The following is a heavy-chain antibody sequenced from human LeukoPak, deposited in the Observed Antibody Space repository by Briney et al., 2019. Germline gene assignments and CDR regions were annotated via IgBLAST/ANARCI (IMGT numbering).Heavy chain of an antibody. CDR1: GFTFSSYA. Sequence: GGSLRLSCAASGFTFSSYAMSWVRQAPGKGLEWVSAVSGSGGSTYCADSVKGRFTISRDNSQNTLYLQMNSLRAEDTAVYYCAKEFYFATAVWGQGTTVTVSS. CDR2: VSGSGGST. J-gene: IGHJ6*02. D-gene: IGHD2-15*01. V-gene: IGHV3-23*01. CDR3: AKEFYFATAV.